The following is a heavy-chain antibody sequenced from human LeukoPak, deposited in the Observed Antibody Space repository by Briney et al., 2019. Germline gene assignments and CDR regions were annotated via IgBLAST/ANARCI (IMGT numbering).Heavy chain of an antibody. J-gene: IGHJ4*02. CDR1: GGSISSGGYY. V-gene: IGHV4-31*03. D-gene: IGHD2-21*01. CDR3: ARAEIGIVVFDY. CDR2: IYYSGST. Sequence: SQTLSLTCTVSGGSISSGGYYWSWIRQHPGKGLEWIGYIYYSGSTYYNPSLKSRVTISVDTSKNQFSLKLSSVTAADTAVYYCARAEIGIVVFDYWGQGTLVTVSS.